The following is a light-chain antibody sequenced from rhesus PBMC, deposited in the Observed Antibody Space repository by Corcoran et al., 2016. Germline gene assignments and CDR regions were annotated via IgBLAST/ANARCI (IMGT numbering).Light chain of an antibody. V-gene: IGKV1-37*01. CDR2: YAS. J-gene: IGKJ3*01. Sequence: LSASVGDRVTITCRASQGISSYLAWYQQKPGKAPKPLIYYASNLESGVPSRFSGSGSGTEFTLTISSLQPEDFATYYCQQYNSAPFTFGPGTKLDIK. CDR3: QQYNSAPFT. CDR1: QGISSY.